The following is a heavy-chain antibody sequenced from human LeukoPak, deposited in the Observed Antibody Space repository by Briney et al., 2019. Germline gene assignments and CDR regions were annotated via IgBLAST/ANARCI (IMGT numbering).Heavy chain of an antibody. J-gene: IGHJ4*02. CDR2: IRYDGSDK. CDR3: AKDLGSGYYGGDY. CDR1: GFSFSSYG. V-gene: IGHV3-30*02. Sequence: GGSLRLSCAASGFSFSSYGMHWVRQAPGKGLEWVAFIRYDGSDKYYPASVKGRFTISRDNSNNTLYLQMNSLRAEDTAVYYCAKDLGSGYYGGDYWGQGTLVTVSS. D-gene: IGHD3-22*01.